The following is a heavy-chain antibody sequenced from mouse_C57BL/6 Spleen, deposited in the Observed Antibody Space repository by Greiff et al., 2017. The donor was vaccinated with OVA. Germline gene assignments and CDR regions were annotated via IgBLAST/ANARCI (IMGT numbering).Heavy chain of an antibody. CDR3: ARVRGNWAMDY. V-gene: IGHV1-82*01. Sequence: QVQLKQSGPELVKPGASVKISCKASGYAFSSSWMNWVKQRPGKGLEWIGRIYPGDGDTNYNGKFKGKATLTADKSSSTAYMQLSSLTSEDSAVYFCARVRGNWAMDYWGQGTSVTVSS. CDR2: IYPGDGDT. D-gene: IGHD2-1*01. J-gene: IGHJ4*01. CDR1: GYAFSSSW.